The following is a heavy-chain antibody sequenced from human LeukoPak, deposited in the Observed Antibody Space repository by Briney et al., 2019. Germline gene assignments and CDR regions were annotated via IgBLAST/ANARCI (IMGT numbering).Heavy chain of an antibody. D-gene: IGHD4-23*01. J-gene: IGHJ4*02. Sequence: GESLKIYCKGSGYSFTSYWIGWVRQMPGKGLEWMGIIYPGDSDTRYSPSFQGQVTISADKSTSTAYLQWSSLKASDTAMYYCARHTNDYGGNGDYWGQGTLVTVSS. CDR2: IYPGDSDT. CDR3: ARHTNDYGGNGDY. V-gene: IGHV5-51*01. CDR1: GYSFTSYW.